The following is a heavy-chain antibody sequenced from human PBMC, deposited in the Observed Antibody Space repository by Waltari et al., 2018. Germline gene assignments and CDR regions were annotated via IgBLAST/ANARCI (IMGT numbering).Heavy chain of an antibody. D-gene: IGHD3-10*01. J-gene: IGHJ4*02. CDR2: INHSGST. V-gene: IGHV4-34*01. CDR1: GGSFSGYY. Sequence: QVQLQQWGAGLLKPSETLSLTCAVYGGSFSGYYWSWIRQPPGKGLEWIGEINHSGSTNYNPSLKSRVTISVDTSKNQFSLKLSSVTAADTAVYYCAREPSGSGSYFGGPAFDDWGQGTLVTVSS. CDR3: AREPSGSGSYFGGPAFDD.